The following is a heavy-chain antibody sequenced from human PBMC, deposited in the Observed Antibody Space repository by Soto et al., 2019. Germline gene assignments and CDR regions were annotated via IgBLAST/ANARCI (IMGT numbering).Heavy chain of an antibody. Sequence: SETLSLTCAVSGGSISGSYYYWAWLRQSPGKGPEWIGSAFYTGFTSYNPSLESRVSVSVDTSKSQFSLKLSAVTAADTAVYYCATSQKGYNWNYFDHWGQGTLVTVSS. J-gene: IGHJ4*02. D-gene: IGHD1-20*01. CDR1: GGSISGSYYY. CDR3: ATSQKGYNWNYFDH. CDR2: AFYTGFT. V-gene: IGHV4-39*01.